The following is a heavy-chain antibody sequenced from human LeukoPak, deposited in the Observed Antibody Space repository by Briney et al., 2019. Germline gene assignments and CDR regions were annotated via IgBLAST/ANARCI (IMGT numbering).Heavy chain of an antibody. CDR1: GYSISSGYY. CDR3: ARVYDLLTGPSPTVGFDP. CDR2: IYHSGST. V-gene: IGHV4-38-2*01. D-gene: IGHD3-9*01. J-gene: IGHJ5*02. Sequence: PSETLSLTCAVSGYSISSGYYWGWIRQPPGKGLEWIGSIYHSGSTYYNPSLKSRVTISVDTSKNQFSLKLSSVTAADTAVYYCARVYDLLTGPSPTVGFDPWGQGTLVTVSS.